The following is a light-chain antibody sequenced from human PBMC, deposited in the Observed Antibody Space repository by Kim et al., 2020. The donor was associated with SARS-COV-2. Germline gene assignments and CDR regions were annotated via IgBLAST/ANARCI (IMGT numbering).Light chain of an antibody. CDR3: CSYAGSYPFV. V-gene: IGLV2-11*01. J-gene: IGLJ1*01. CDR2: DVS. Sequence: GQSVTISCTGTNSDVGGYNYVSWYQQHPGKAPKLMIYDVSKRPSGVPDRFSGSKSGNTASLTISGLQAEDEADYYCCSYAGSYPFVFGTGTKVTVL. CDR1: NSDVGGYNY.